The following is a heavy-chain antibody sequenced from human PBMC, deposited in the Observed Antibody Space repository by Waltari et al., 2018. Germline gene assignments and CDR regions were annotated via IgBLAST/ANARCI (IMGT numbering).Heavy chain of an antibody. Sequence: QVQLQQWGAGLLKPSETLSLTCAVYGGSFSGYYWSWIRQPPGKGLEWIGEINHSGSTNYNPSLKSRVTISVDTSKNQLSLKLSSVTAADTAVYYCARRGDFWSGRLRSNWFDPWGQGTLVTVSS. V-gene: IGHV4-34*01. CDR1: GGSFSGYY. D-gene: IGHD3-3*01. CDR3: ARRGDFWSGRLRSNWFDP. J-gene: IGHJ5*02. CDR2: INHSGST.